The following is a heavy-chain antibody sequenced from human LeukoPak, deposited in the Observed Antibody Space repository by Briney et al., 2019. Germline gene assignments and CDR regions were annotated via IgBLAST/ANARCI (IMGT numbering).Heavy chain of an antibody. D-gene: IGHD3-16*02. CDR1: GFTFSSYW. CDR3: ARVPRYDYVWGSYRHIDY. CDR2: IKQDGSEK. Sequence: GGSLRLSCAASGFTFSSYWMCWVRQAPGKGLEWVANIKQDGSEKYYVDSVKGRFTISRDNAKNSLYLQMNSLRAEDTAVYYCARVPRYDYVWGSYRHIDYWGQGTLVTVSS. J-gene: IGHJ4*02. V-gene: IGHV3-7*01.